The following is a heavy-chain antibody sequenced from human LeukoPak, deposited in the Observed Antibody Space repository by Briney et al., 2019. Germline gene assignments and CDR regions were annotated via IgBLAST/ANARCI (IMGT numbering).Heavy chain of an antibody. CDR1: GDSVSSNSAA. D-gene: IGHD1-26*01. J-gene: IGHJ5*02. V-gene: IGHV6-1*01. CDR2: TYYRSKWYN. CDR3: AREVSRWEELPHWFDP. Sequence: SQTLSLTCAISGDSVSSNSAAWNWIRQSPSRGLEWLGRTYYRSKWYNDYAVSVKSRITINPDTSKNQFSLQLNSVTPEDTAVYYCAREVSRWEELPHWFDPWGQGTLVTVSS.